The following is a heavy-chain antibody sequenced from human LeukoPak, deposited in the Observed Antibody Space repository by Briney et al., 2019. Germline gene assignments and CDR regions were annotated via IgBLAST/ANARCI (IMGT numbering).Heavy chain of an antibody. CDR3: ARDDYSNYGHY. J-gene: IGHJ4*02. Sequence: PSETLSLTCSVSGYSIVSGYHWAWIRQPPGKGLEWIGSIYYGGTNYNPSLRGRVTILMDTSKNQFSLELSSVTAADTALYFCARDDYSNYGHYWGKGKLVTVSS. CDR2: IYYGGT. D-gene: IGHD4-11*01. CDR1: GYSIVSGYH. V-gene: IGHV4-38-2*02.